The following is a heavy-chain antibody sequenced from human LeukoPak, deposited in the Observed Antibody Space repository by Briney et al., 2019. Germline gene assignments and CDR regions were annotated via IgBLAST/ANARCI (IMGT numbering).Heavy chain of an antibody. Sequence: GGSLRLSCAASGFTVSSNYMSWVRQAPGKGLEWVSVIYSGGSTYYADSVKGRFTISRDNSKNTLCLQMNSLRAEDTAVYYCARGSSGYYFDYWGQGTLVTVSS. CDR1: GFTVSSNY. J-gene: IGHJ4*02. D-gene: IGHD3-22*01. V-gene: IGHV3-66*01. CDR3: ARGSSGYYFDY. CDR2: IYSGGST.